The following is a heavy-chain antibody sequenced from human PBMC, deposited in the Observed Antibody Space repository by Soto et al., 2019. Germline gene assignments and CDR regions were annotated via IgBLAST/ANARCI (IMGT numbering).Heavy chain of an antibody. CDR1: GYTFTSYD. J-gene: IGHJ6*02. CDR2: MNPNSGNT. Sequence: ASVKVSCKASGYTFTSYDINWVRQATGQGLEWMGWMNPNSGNTGYAQKFQGRVTMTRNTSISTAYMELSSLRSEDTAVYYCARQDYSSSWYPGWDYYYGMDVWGQGTTVTV. V-gene: IGHV1-8*01. CDR3: ARQDYSSSWYPGWDYYYGMDV. D-gene: IGHD6-13*01.